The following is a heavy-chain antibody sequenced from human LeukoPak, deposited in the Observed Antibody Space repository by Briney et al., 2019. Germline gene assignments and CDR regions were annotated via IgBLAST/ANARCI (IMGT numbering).Heavy chain of an antibody. CDR1: GFTFSSYS. D-gene: IGHD3-10*01. CDR3: ARVQTYYYGSGGYYFDY. V-gene: IGHV3-21*01. J-gene: IGHJ4*02. CDR2: ISSSSSYI. Sequence: GGSLRLSCAASGFTFSSYSMNWVRQAPGKGLEWVSSISSSSSYIYYADSVKGRFTISRDNAKNSLYLQMNSLRAEDTAVYYCARVQTYYYGSGGYYFDYWGQGTLVTVSS.